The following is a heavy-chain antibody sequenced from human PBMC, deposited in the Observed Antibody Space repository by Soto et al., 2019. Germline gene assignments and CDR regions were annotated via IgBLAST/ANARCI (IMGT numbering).Heavy chain of an antibody. V-gene: IGHV1-18*01. J-gene: IGHJ4*02. CDR2: TVAISEST. CDR3: ARVAGYGSRSRHLDN. D-gene: IGHD3-10*01. CDR1: GYTFSTYG. Sequence: QVQLVQSETEVAEPGASVRLSCKTSGYTFSTYGLSWVRQAPGQGLEWMGWTVAISESTIYAQKFQGRVTVTTDRSTHTGYLELSRLTSDDTALYYCARVAGYGSRSRHLDNGGQGSLVTVSS.